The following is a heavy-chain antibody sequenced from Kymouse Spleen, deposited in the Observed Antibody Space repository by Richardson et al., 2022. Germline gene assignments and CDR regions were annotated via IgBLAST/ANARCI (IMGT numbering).Heavy chain of an antibody. Sequence: QVQLVESGGGVVQPGRSLRLSCAASGFTFSSYGMHWVRQAPGKGLEWVAVIWYDGSNKYYADSVKGRFTISRDNSKNTLYLQMNSLRAEDTAVYYCARDQAGTTPFDYWGQGTLVTVSS. V-gene: IGHV3-33*01. J-gene: IGHJ4*02. CDR3: ARDQAGTTPFDY. D-gene: IGHD1-7*01. CDR1: GFTFSSYG. CDR2: IWYDGSNK.